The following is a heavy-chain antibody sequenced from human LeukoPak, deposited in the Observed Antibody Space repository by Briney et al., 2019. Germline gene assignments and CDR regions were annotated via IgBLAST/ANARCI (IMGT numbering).Heavy chain of an antibody. CDR3: ARGSVTKGYFYYMDV. CDR2: INADGRRT. J-gene: IGHJ6*03. CDR1: GFTFSSYW. D-gene: IGHD4-17*01. V-gene: IGHV3-74*01. Sequence: GGSLRLSCAASGFTFSSYWMHWVRQAPGKGLVWVSRINADGRRTNYADSVKGRFTISRDNAKNTLYLQMNSLRADDTAVYYCARGSVTKGYFYYMDVWGKGTTVSVSS.